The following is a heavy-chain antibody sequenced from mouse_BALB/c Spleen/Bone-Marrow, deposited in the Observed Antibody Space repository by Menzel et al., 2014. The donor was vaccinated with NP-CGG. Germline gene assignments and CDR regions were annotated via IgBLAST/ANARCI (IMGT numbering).Heavy chain of an antibody. CDR1: GFNIKDTY. V-gene: IGHV14-3*02. CDR3: ARGLLQYYYAMDY. J-gene: IGHJ4*01. CDR2: IDPANGNT. D-gene: IGHD2-3*01. Sequence: QSGAELVKPGASVKLSCTASGFNIKDTYMHWVKQRPEQGLEWIGRIDPANGNTKYDPKFQGKATITADTSSNTAYLQLSSLTSEDTAVYYCARGLLQYYYAMDYWGQGTSVTVSS.